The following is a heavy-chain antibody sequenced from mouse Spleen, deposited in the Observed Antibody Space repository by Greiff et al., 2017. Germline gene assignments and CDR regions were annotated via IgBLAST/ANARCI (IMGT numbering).Heavy chain of an antibody. CDR2: IDPEDGDT. V-gene: IGHV14-1*01. D-gene: IGHD1-1*01. CDR1: GFNIKDYY. CDR3: TAYYYGSSYYY. J-gene: IGHJ2*01. Sequence: VQLQQSGAELVRPGASVKLSCTASGFNIKDYYMHWVKQRPEQGLEWIGRIDPEDGDTEYAPKFQGKATMTADTSSNTAYLQLSSLTSEDTAVYYCTAYYYGSSYYYWGQGTTLTVSS.